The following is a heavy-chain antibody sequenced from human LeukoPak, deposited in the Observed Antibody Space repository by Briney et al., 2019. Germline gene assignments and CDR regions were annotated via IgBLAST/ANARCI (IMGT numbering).Heavy chain of an antibody. CDR3: ARDEYCSGGSCYRI. J-gene: IGHJ4*02. V-gene: IGHV3-66*01. CDR2: IYSGGST. D-gene: IGHD2-15*01. Sequence: PGGFLRLSCAASGFTVSSNYMSWVRQAPGKGLEWVSVIYSGGSTYYADSVKGRFTISRDNARNSLYLQMNSLRAEDTAVYYCARDEYCSGGSCYRIWGQGTLVTVSS. CDR1: GFTVSSNY.